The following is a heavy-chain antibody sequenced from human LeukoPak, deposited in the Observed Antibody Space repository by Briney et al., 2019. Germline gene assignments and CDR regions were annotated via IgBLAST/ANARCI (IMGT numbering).Heavy chain of an antibody. J-gene: IGHJ4*02. CDR2: IYNSGIN. V-gene: IGHV4-59*01. CDR3: ARESKVDRYFDY. CDR1: GGSMSSYY. Sequence: PSETLSLTCTVSGGSMSSYYWNWIRQAPGKGLEWIGYIYNSGINNYKPSLKRGVTISVDTSKDQLSLKLNSVTAADTAVYYCARESKVDRYFDYWGQGTLVTVSS. D-gene: IGHD6-6*01.